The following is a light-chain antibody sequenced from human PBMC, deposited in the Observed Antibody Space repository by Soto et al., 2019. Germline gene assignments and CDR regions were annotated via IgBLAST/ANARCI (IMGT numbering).Light chain of an antibody. V-gene: IGKV3-20*01. Sequence: EIVLTQSPGTLSLSPGERATLSCRASQSVSSNSLAWYQQKPGQAPRLLIYGASSRATGIPDRFTGSGSGTDFTLTISRLEPEDFAVYYCQQYAGSYSFGQGTDVEIK. CDR2: GAS. CDR3: QQYAGSYS. CDR1: QSVSSNS. J-gene: IGKJ1*01.